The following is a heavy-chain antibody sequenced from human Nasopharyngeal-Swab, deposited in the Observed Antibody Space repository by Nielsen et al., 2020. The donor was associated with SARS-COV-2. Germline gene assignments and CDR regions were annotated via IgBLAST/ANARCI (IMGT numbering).Heavy chain of an antibody. CDR1: EFTLSSYW. D-gene: IGHD1-1*01. CDR3: ATAGNYRFDN. V-gene: IGHV3-74*01. Sequence: GESLKISCAPSEFTLSSYWMHWVRQAPGKGLVWVSRINPDGSTTNYADSMKGRFTTSRDNARNTLHLHMYSLRDDDTAVYYCATAGNYRFDNWGQGTLVTVSS. J-gene: IGHJ4*02. CDR2: INPDGSTT.